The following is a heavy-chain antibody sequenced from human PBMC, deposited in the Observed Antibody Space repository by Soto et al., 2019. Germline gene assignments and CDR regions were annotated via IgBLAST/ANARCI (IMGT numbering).Heavy chain of an antibody. CDR2: TSYDGSNN. CDR1: GFTFRSYV. J-gene: IGHJ4*02. CDR3: GRWGTTGGVAG. D-gene: IGHD3-16*01. V-gene: IGHV3-33*05. Sequence: QVQLGESGGGVVQPGTSLRISCVGSGFTFRSYVIHWVRKDPGKGLEWVALTSYDGSNNFYGYSVKGRFTISRDNSRNTVWLQMNRLSLEDTDLYYCGRWGTTGGVAGWSQGTLVSVSS.